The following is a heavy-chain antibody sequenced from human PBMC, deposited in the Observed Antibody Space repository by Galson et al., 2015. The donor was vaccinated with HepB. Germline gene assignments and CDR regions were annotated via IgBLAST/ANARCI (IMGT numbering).Heavy chain of an antibody. CDR2: INSDGGST. J-gene: IGHJ2*01. V-gene: IGHV3-74*01. CDR1: GFTFCSYW. Sequence: SLLPSCAASGFTFCSYWMHWVRQAPGKGLVWVSRINSDGGSTSYADSVKGRITISRDNAKNSLFLQLNRLRAEDTAVYFCAREHLCGAGRNSCYFDLWGRGTPVTVSS. D-gene: IGHD4/OR15-4a*01. CDR3: AREHLCGAGRNSCYFDL.